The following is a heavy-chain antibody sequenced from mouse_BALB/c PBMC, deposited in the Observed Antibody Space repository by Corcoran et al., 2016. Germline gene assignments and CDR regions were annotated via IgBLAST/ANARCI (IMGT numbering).Heavy chain of an antibody. CDR2: INPGSSTI. D-gene: IGHD1-1*02. J-gene: IGHJ4*01. Sequence: EVKLLESGGGLVQPGGSMNLSCAASGSDFSRYWMSWARQAPGKGQEWIGEINPGSSTINYTPSLKDKFIISRDNAKTTLYLQMSKVRSEDTALYYCARLGVWGFMDYWGQGPSVTVSS. CDR1: GSDFSRYW. CDR3: ARLGVWGFMDY. V-gene: IGHV4-2*02.